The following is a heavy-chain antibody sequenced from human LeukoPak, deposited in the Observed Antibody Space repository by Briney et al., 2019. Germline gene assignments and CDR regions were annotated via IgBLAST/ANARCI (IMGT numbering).Heavy chain of an antibody. J-gene: IGHJ4*02. D-gene: IGHD1-1*01. Sequence: GGSLRPSCAASGFTFSSYGMHWVRQAPGKGLEWVAVISYDGSNKYYADSVKGRFTISRDNSKNTLYLQMNSLRAEDTAVYYCAKDLNWNDAGEAYDYWGQGTLVTVSS. CDR2: ISYDGSNK. CDR1: GFTFSSYG. CDR3: AKDLNWNDAGEAYDY. V-gene: IGHV3-30*18.